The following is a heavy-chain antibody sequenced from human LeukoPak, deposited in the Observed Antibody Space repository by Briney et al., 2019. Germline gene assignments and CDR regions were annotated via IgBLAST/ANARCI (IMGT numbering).Heavy chain of an antibody. CDR1: GGSISSSSYY. CDR2: INHSGST. D-gene: IGHD2-2*01. J-gene: IGHJ4*02. V-gene: IGHV4-39*07. Sequence: SETLSLTCTVSGGSISSSSYYWSWIRQPPGKGLEWIGEINHSGSTNYNPSLKSRVTISVDTSKNQFSLKLSSVTAADTAVYYCARSVCSSTSCYDYWGQGTLVTVSS. CDR3: ARSVCSSTSCYDY.